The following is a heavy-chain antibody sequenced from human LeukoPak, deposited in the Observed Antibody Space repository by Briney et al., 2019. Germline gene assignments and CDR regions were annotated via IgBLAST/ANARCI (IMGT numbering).Heavy chain of an antibody. V-gene: IGHV3-7*03. CDR3: AKEGRSLQTY. CDR2: IKEDGTET. J-gene: IGHJ4*02. CDR1: GFMFSSNW. D-gene: IGHD5-24*01. Sequence: PGGSLRLSCAASGFMFSSNWMSWVRLAPGKGLEWVANIKEDGTETYYVDSVKGRFTISRDNAKNSLYLQMNSLRVEDTAVYYCAKEGRSLQTYWGQGTLFTVSS.